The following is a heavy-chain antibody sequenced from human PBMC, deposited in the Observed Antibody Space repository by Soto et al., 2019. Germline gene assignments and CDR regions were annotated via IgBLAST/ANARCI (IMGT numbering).Heavy chain of an antibody. J-gene: IGHJ4*02. CDR2: IYYSGST. D-gene: IGHD2-2*03. Sequence: SLTCTVSGGSISSGGYYWSWIRQHPGKGLEWIGYIYYSGSTYYNPSLKSRVTISVDTSKNQFSLKLSSVTAADTAVYYCAGWGNLGYCSSTSCYMDDYWGQGTLVTVSS. CDR3: AGWGNLGYCSSTSCYMDDY. CDR1: GGSISSGGYY. V-gene: IGHV4-31*03.